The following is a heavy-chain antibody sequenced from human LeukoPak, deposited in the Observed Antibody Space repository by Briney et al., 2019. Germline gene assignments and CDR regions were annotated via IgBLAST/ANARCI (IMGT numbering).Heavy chain of an antibody. Sequence: SVKVSCTASGGTFSSYAISWVRQAPGQGLEWMGGNIPIFGTANYAQKFQGRVTITADESTSTAYMELSSLRSEDTAVYYCARSTRRYYYDSSGYYPFDYWGQGTLVTVSS. J-gene: IGHJ4*02. CDR3: ARSTRRYYYDSSGYYPFDY. CDR1: GGTFSSYA. D-gene: IGHD3-22*01. V-gene: IGHV1-69*13. CDR2: NIPIFGTA.